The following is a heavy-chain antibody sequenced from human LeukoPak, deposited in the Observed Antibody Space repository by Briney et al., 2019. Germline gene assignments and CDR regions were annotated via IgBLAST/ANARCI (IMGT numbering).Heavy chain of an antibody. Sequence: ASVKVSCKASGYTFTSYGISWVRQAPGQGLEWMGWISAYNGNTNYAQKLQGRVTMTTDTSTSTAYVELRSLRSDDTAVYYCARDHYTNYYYYGMDVWGKGTTVTVCS. CDR1: GYTFTSYG. D-gene: IGHD4-11*01. J-gene: IGHJ6*04. CDR2: ISAYNGNT. V-gene: IGHV1-18*04. CDR3: ARDHYTNYYYYGMDV.